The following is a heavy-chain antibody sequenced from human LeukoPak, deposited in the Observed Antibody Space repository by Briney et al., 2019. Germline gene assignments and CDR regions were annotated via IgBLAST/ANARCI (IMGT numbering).Heavy chain of an antibody. J-gene: IGHJ6*02. CDR3: ARGSYGAAAGTYGMDV. CDR2: INPSGGST. Sequence: ASVKVSCKASGYTFTSYYMHWVRQAPGQGLEWMGIINPSGGSTSYAQKFQGRVTMTRDTSTSTVYMELSSLRSEDTAVYYCARGSYGAAAGTYGMDVRGQGTTVTVSS. V-gene: IGHV1-46*01. CDR1: GYTFTSYY. D-gene: IGHD6-13*01.